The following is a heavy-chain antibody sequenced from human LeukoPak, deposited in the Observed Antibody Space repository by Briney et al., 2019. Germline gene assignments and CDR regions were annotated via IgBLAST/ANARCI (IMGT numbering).Heavy chain of an antibody. CDR2: INHSGSP. Sequence: SETLSLTCAVYGGSFSGYFWSWIRQPPEKGLEWIGEINHSGSPDYNPSLKSRVTMSVDTSRNQFSLKLSSVTAADTAVYYCVREREQRDKRRYATGFGYWGQGTLVTVSS. CDR1: GGSFSGYF. V-gene: IGHV4-34*01. CDR3: VREREQRDKRRYATGFGY. J-gene: IGHJ4*02. D-gene: IGHD3-9*01.